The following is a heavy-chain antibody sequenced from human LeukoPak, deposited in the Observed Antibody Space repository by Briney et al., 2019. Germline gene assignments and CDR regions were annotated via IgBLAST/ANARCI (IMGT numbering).Heavy chain of an antibody. D-gene: IGHD3-10*01. V-gene: IGHV4-59*01. J-gene: IGHJ5*02. Sequence: PSETLSLTCTVSGGSITNYYCSWIRQPPGKGLEWIGFSYYNGNTNYNPSLKSRVTISVDMSKNQFSLSLRSVTAADTAVYYCAGWFGELYGAFDPWGQGTLVTVSS. CDR2: SYYNGNT. CDR3: AGWFGELYGAFDP. CDR1: GGSITNYY.